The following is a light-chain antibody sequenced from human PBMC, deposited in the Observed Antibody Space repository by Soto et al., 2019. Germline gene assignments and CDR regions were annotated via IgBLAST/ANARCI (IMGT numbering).Light chain of an antibody. CDR3: QQDGNSPRTT. CDR1: QTISASY. CDR2: GAS. J-gene: IGKJ2*01. V-gene: IGKV3-20*01. Sequence: ETVLTQSPGALSLSPGERATLSCRASQTISASYLAWYQQKPGQAPRLLIYGASIRATGIPDRFSGSGSGTDFTLTISKLEPEDFAVYYCQQDGNSPRTTFGQGTKLEIK.